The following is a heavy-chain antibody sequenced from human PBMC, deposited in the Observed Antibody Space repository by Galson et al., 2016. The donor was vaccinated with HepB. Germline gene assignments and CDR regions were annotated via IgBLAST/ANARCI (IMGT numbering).Heavy chain of an antibody. J-gene: IGHJ4*02. CDR2: IYHTGIT. CDR1: GDSITNSVC. V-gene: IGHV4-4*01. D-gene: IGHD1-26*01. CDR3: ARFPTVGVRTRGFDY. Sequence: ETLSLTCAVSGDSITNSVCWTWVRQAPENGLEWIGEIYHTGITNYNPSLKSRLSISVDKSKNEFSLNLTSVTAADTAVYFCARFPTVGVRTRGFDYWGQGALVIVSS.